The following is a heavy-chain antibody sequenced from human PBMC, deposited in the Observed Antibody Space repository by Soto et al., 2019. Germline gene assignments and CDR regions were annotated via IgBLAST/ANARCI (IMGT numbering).Heavy chain of an antibody. V-gene: IGHV3-64*01. CDR2: ISSNGGST. Sequence: GGSLRLSCAASGFTFSSYAMHWVRQAPGKGLEYVSAISSNGGSTYYANSVKGRFTISRDNSKNTLYLQMGSLRAEDMAVYYCARGTTTGRYFQHWGQGTLVTVSS. CDR3: ARGTTTGRYFQH. J-gene: IGHJ1*01. D-gene: IGHD1-1*01. CDR1: GFTFSSYA.